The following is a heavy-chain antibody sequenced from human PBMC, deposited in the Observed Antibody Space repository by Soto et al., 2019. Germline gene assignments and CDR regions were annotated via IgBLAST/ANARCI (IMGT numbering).Heavy chain of an antibody. J-gene: IGHJ3*02. Sequence: GGSLRLSCAASGFTFRSYSMNWVRQAPGKGLEWISYISSSSSTISYGDSVKGRFAISRDNARNSLSLQMNSLRDEDTAVYYCARLVIVTGGEAFDIWGQGTMVTV. D-gene: IGHD3-22*01. CDR2: ISSSSSTI. CDR3: ARLVIVTGGEAFDI. V-gene: IGHV3-48*02. CDR1: GFTFRSYS.